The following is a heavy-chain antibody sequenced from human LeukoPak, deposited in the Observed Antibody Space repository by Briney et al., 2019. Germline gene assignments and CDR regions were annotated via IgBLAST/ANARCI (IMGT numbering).Heavy chain of an antibody. CDR1: GGSISSSSYY. CDR2: IYYSGST. Sequence: ASETLSLTCTVSGGSISSSSYYWGWIRQPPGKGLEWIGGIYYSGSTYYNPSLKSRVTISLDTSKNQFSLKLSSVTAADTAVYYCARQGFGSPYFDYWGQGTLVTVSS. V-gene: IGHV4-39*07. D-gene: IGHD3-16*01. J-gene: IGHJ4*02. CDR3: ARQGFGSPYFDY.